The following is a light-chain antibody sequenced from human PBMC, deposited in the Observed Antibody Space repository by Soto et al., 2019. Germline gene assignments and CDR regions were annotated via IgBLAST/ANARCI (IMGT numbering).Light chain of an antibody. CDR1: QGISNY. CDR2: GAS. CDR3: QDYNSAPRT. J-gene: IGKJ1*01. V-gene: IGKV1-27*01. Sequence: DIQMTQSPSSLSASVGDRVTITCRASQGISNYLAWYQQKPGKVPELLIYGASTLQSGVPSRFSGSGSGTDFALPISSLQPADVATYYSQDYNSAPRTFGQGTKVEIK.